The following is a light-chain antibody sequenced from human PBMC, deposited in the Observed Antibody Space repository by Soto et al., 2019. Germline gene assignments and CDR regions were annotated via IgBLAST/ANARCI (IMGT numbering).Light chain of an antibody. CDR3: CSYAGGYTHAV. V-gene: IGLV2-11*01. CDR1: SSDVGTYNY. CDR2: DVS. Sequence: QSVLTQPRSVSGPPGQSVSISCSGTSSDVGTYNYVSWYQQHPGKAPKLMIYDVSNRPSGVPDRFSGSKSGNTASLTISGLQAEDEADYYCCSYAGGYTHAVFGGGTKVTVL. J-gene: IGLJ2*01.